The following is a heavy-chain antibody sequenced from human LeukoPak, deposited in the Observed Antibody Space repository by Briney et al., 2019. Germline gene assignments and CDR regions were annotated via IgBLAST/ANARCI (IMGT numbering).Heavy chain of an antibody. CDR2: ISETSRKT. J-gene: IGHJ1*01. CDR3: VQEARRDGYKLAPVAEH. D-gene: IGHD5-24*01. CDR1: GFTFSSYA. Sequence: HPGGSLRLSCAASGFTFSSYAMSWVRQAPEKGLEWVSAISETSRKTYYADPVKGRFTISRDNSKNTLYLQMNDLRDEDTVVYYCVQEARRDGYKLAPVAEHWGQGTLVTVSS. V-gene: IGHV3-23*01.